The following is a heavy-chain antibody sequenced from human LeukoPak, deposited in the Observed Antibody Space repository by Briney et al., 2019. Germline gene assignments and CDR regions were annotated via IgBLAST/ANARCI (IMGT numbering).Heavy chain of an antibody. V-gene: IGHV3-23*01. D-gene: IGHD3-10*01. J-gene: IGHJ4*02. CDR3: AKEVRGGPLSGSGTYFDY. CDR2: ISGSGGST. Sequence: GGSLRLSCAASEFTFRSYAMSWVRQAPGKGLEWASAISGSGGSTYYADSVKGRFTISRDKSKNTLYLQMNSLRAEDTAVYYCAKEVRGGPLSGSGTYFDYWGQGTLVTVSS. CDR1: EFTFRSYA.